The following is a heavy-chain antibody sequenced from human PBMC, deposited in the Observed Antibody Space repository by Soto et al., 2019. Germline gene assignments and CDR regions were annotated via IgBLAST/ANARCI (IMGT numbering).Heavy chain of an antibody. V-gene: IGHV3-11*01. CDR3: ARDGLDYYDSSGYYDY. J-gene: IGHJ4*02. CDR1: GFTSSDYY. Sequence: VGSLRLSCAASGFTSSDYYMSWIRQAPGKGLEWVSYISSSGSTIYYADSVKGRFTISRDNAKNSLYLQMNSLRAEDTAVYYCARDGLDYYDSSGYYDYWGQGTLVTVSS. D-gene: IGHD3-22*01. CDR2: ISSSGSTI.